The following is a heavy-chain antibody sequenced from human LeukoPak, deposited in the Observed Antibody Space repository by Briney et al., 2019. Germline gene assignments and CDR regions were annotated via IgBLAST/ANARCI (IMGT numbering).Heavy chain of an antibody. CDR1: GFTFSSYG. CDR3: AKRSGTTVYYSDY. Sequence: PGGSLRLSCAASGFTFSSYGMSWVRQAPGKGLEWVSAISGSGGSTYYADSVKGRSTISRDNSKNMLFLQMNSLRADDTAVYYCAKRSGTTVYYSDYWGQGTLVTVSS. V-gene: IGHV3-23*01. CDR2: ISGSGGST. J-gene: IGHJ4*02. D-gene: IGHD4-17*01.